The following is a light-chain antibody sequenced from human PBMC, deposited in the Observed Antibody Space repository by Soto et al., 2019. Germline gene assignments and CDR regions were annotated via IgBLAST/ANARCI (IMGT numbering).Light chain of an antibody. CDR1: QTVSSNF. Sequence: EIVLTQSPGTLSLSPGERATLSCRASQTVSSNFLAWYQEKPGQGPRLLIYGASTRATGIPDRFSGSGSGTDFTLTISRLDPEDFAVYYCQQYGSSPPITFGGGTKVDIK. V-gene: IGKV3-20*01. CDR3: QQYGSSPPIT. CDR2: GAS. J-gene: IGKJ4*01.